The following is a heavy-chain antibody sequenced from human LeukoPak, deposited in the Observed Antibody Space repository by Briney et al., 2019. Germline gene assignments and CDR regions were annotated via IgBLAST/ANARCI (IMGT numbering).Heavy chain of an antibody. D-gene: IGHD3-22*01. J-gene: IGHJ4*02. CDR2: INPNSGGT. Sequence: ASVKVSCKASGYTFTGYYMHWVRQAPGQGLEWTGWINPNSGGTNYAQKFQGRVTMTRDTSISTAYMELSRLRSDDTAVYYCARTPRRYDSSGYLGNFDYWGQGTLVTVSS. CDR1: GYTFTGYY. V-gene: IGHV1-2*02. CDR3: ARTPRRYDSSGYLGNFDY.